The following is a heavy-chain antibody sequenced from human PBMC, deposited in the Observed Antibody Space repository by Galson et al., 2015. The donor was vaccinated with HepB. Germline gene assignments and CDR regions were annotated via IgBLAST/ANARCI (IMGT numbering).Heavy chain of an antibody. V-gene: IGHV1-69*13. CDR3: ASRHYYDSSGYYYLYYFDY. D-gene: IGHD3-22*01. CDR2: IIPIFGTA. J-gene: IGHJ4*02. Sequence: SVKVSCKASGGTFSSYAISWVRQAPGQGLEWMGGIIPIFGTANYAQKFQGRVTITADESTSTAYMELSSLRSEDTAVYYCASRHYYDSSGYYYLYYFDYWGQGTLVTVSS. CDR1: GGTFSSYA.